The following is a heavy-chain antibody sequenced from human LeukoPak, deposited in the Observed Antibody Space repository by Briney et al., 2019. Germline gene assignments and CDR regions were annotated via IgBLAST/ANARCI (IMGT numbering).Heavy chain of an antibody. V-gene: IGHV3-23*01. Sequence: PGGSLRLSCVASGLTFSNYAMSWVRQAPGKGLEWVSGISGSGGSTYYADSVKGRFTISRDNSKNMLFLQMNSLRAEDTAVYYCAKDPTYYYDSSGYYSFEYWGQGILVTVSS. CDR3: AKDPTYYYDSSGYYSFEY. D-gene: IGHD3-22*01. CDR2: ISGSGGST. J-gene: IGHJ4*02. CDR1: GLTFSNYA.